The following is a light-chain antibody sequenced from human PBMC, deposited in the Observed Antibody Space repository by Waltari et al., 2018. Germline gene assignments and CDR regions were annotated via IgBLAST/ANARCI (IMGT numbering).Light chain of an antibody. J-gene: IGKJ2*01. Sequence: DIQMTQSPSTLSASVGDRVTITCRASQSISSWLAWYQQKPGKAPKLLLYDASNLETGVPSRFSGSRSGTDFTFTISSLQPEDIATYYCQQYNNLLYTFGQGTRLEIK. CDR1: QSISSW. CDR3: QQYNNLLYT. V-gene: IGKV1-5*01. CDR2: DAS.